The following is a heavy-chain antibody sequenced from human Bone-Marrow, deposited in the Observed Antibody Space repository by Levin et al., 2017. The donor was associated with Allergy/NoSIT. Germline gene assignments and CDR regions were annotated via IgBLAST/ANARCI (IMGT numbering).Heavy chain of an antibody. Sequence: GGSLRLSCAVSGFTFSTYEMDWVRQSPGKGLEWIAYISSSGSTVYYADSVEGRFTISRDNAKNTLHLQMNSLRAEDTAVYYCGRQYYGLLTGYYIDSWGQGTLVTVSS. CDR1: GFTFSTYE. V-gene: IGHV3-48*03. CDR2: ISSSGSTV. D-gene: IGHD3-9*01. CDR3: GRQYYGLLTGYYIDS. J-gene: IGHJ1*01.